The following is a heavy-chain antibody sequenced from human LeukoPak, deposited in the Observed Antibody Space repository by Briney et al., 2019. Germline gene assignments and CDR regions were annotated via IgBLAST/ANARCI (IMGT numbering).Heavy chain of an antibody. CDR3: ALYAYNSSGLTPFDH. J-gene: IGHJ4*02. D-gene: IGHD3-22*01. Sequence: QAGGSLRLSCAASGFTFSNYVMPWVRQAPGKGLEWVAVISYDENNKWYADSVKGRFTISRDNSKNTLYLLMNSLKTEDTAVYYCALYAYNSSGLTPFDHWGQGTLVTVSS. CDR1: GFTFSNYV. V-gene: IGHV3-30-3*01. CDR2: ISYDENNK.